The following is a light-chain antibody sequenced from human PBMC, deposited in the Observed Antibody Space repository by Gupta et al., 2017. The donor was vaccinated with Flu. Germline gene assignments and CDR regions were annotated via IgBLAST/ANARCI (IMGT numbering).Light chain of an antibody. V-gene: IGKV1-9*01. CDR3: QQVYDYPFT. CDR1: QGIGSH. Sequence: IQLTQSPSFLSASVGDRVSITCRASQGIGSHLAWYQQKPGAAPKLLIFAASTLQSGVPARFSGSGSGTKFTLTITSLQPEDLAIYYCQQVYDYPFTFGQGTRLEIK. CDR2: AAS. J-gene: IGKJ5*01.